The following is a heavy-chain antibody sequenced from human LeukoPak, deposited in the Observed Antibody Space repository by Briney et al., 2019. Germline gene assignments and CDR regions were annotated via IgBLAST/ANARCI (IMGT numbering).Heavy chain of an antibody. CDR3: ASSGSYSAYYFDY. Sequence: SQTLSLTCTVSGGSISSGDYYWSWIRQPPGKGLEWIGYIYYSGSTYYNPSLKSRVTISVDTSKNQFSLKLSSVTAADTAVYYCASSGSYSAYYFDYWGQGTLVTVSS. D-gene: IGHD1-26*01. CDR1: GGSISSGDYY. V-gene: IGHV4-30-4*08. J-gene: IGHJ4*02. CDR2: IYYSGST.